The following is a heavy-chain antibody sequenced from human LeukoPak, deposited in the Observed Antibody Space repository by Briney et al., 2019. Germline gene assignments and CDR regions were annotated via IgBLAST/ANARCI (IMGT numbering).Heavy chain of an antibody. V-gene: IGHV3-30*04. CDR2: ISYDGSNK. CDR3: ARSPAPRRSSWLYLDY. D-gene: IGHD6-13*01. Sequence: GGSLILSCAASGFTFSHYAMHWVRQAPGKGLEWVAVISYDGSNKYYADSVKGRFTISRDDSKNALDLQMNSLRPEDSAMYYCARSPAPRRSSWLYLDYWGQGTLVTVSS. CDR1: GFTFSHYA. J-gene: IGHJ4*02.